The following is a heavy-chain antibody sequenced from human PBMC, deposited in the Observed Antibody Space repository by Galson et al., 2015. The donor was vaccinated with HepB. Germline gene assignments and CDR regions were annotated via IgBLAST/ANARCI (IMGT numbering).Heavy chain of an antibody. CDR3: AKAIGNFFYSGVDV. CDR1: GFTFSSYG. D-gene: IGHD3-22*01. Sequence: SLRLSCAASGFTFSSYGMHWVRQAPGKGLEWVAVISYDGSNKYYADSVKGRFTISRDNSKNTLYLQMNSLRAEGTAVYYCAKAIGNFFYSGVDVWGQGTTFTVSS. V-gene: IGHV3-30*18. J-gene: IGHJ6*02. CDR2: ISYDGSNK.